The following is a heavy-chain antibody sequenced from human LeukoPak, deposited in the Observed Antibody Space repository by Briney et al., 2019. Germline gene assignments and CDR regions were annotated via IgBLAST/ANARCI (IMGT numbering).Heavy chain of an antibody. CDR3: AKALRAAHRPVYTYYYMDV. Sequence: GGSLRLSCAASGFTFSSYAMSWVRQAPGKGLEWVSTISGSGDTTYYADSVRGRFTISRDKSKNTVFLQMNSLRADDTAVYYCAKALRAAHRPVYTYYYMDVWGKGTTVTVSS. CDR2: ISGSGDTT. V-gene: IGHV3-23*01. D-gene: IGHD5/OR15-5a*01. CDR1: GFTFSSYA. J-gene: IGHJ6*03.